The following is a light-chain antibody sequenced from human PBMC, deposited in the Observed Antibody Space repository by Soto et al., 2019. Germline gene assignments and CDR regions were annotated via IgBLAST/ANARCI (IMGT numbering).Light chain of an antibody. V-gene: IGKV3-11*01. CDR1: QSVSTY. CDR2: DAS. CDR3: QQRSNWPPT. Sequence: EIVLTQSPANLSLSPGERAPLSCRASQSVSTYLAWYQQKPGQAPRLLIYDASTRATGIPARFSGSGSGTDFTLTITSLEPEDFAVYYCQQRSNWPPTFGQGTKVDIK. J-gene: IGKJ1*01.